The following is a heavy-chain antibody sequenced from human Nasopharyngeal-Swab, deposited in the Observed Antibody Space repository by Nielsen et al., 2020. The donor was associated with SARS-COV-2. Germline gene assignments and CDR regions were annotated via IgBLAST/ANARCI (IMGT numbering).Heavy chain of an antibody. V-gene: IGHV3-53*01. CDR2: IYSRGET. J-gene: IGHJ4*02. D-gene: IGHD6-13*01. Sequence: GGSLRLSCEVSGFSVSYNYMSWARQAPGKGLEWVAVIYSRGETHYTDSVRGRFTISRDNSKNMVNLQLNSLRAEDTAVYYCARMDFIASRDYWGQGTLVTVSS. CDR3: ARMDFIASRDY. CDR1: GFSVSYNY.